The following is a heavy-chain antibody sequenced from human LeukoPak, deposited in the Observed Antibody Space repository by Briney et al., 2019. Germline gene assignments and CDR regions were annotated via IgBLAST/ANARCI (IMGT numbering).Heavy chain of an antibody. D-gene: IGHD3-22*01. Sequence: GGSLRLSCAASGFVFSTYGMHWVRQAPGKGLEWVAVIWDDGSNQYYVDSVRGRFTISRDNSKNTLYLQMNSLRAEDTAVYYCARDGGYHDNSGYYHSYYFDYWGQGTLVTVSS. CDR1: GFVFSTYG. CDR3: ARDGGYHDNSGYYHSYYFDY. CDR2: IWDDGSNQ. J-gene: IGHJ4*02. V-gene: IGHV3-33*01.